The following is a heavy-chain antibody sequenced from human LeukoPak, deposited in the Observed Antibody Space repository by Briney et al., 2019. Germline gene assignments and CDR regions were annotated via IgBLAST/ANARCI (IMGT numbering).Heavy chain of an antibody. CDR1: GGTFSSYA. V-gene: IGHV1-69*13. Sequence: SVKVSCKASGGTFSSYAISWVRQAPGQGLEWMGGIIPIFGTANYAQKFQGRVTITADESTSTAYMELSSLRSEDTAVYYCARGGITMIVVSRSEGWFDPWGQGTLVTVSS. D-gene: IGHD3-22*01. CDR3: ARGGITMIVVSRSEGWFDP. CDR2: IIPIFGTA. J-gene: IGHJ5*02.